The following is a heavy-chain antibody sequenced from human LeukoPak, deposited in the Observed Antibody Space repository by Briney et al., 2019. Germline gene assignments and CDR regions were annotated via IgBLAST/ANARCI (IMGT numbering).Heavy chain of an antibody. J-gene: IGHJ5*02. Sequence: ASVKVSCKASGYTFTGYYMHWVRQAPGQGLEWMGWINPNSGGTNYAQKFQGRVTMTRDTSISTAYMELSRLRSDDTAVYYCATGDFHSGSYYAFDPWGQGTLVTVSS. CDR1: GYTFTGYY. V-gene: IGHV1-2*02. CDR3: ATGDFHSGSYYAFDP. CDR2: INPNSGGT. D-gene: IGHD1-26*01.